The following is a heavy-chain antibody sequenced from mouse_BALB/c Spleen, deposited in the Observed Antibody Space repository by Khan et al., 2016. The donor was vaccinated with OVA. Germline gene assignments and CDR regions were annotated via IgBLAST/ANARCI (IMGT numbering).Heavy chain of an antibody. J-gene: IGHJ1*01. D-gene: IGHD1-1*01. V-gene: IGHV5-6-5*01. CDR1: GFTFSIYA. CDR2: ISSGGST. Sequence: EVELVESGGGLVKPGGSLKLSCAASGFTFSIYAMSWVRQTPEKRLEWVASISSGGSTYYPDSVKGRFTLSRDNARNILYLQMSRLRSEDTAMYYCARGDYHGRGYFDVWGAGTTVTVSS. CDR3: ARGDYHGRGYFDV.